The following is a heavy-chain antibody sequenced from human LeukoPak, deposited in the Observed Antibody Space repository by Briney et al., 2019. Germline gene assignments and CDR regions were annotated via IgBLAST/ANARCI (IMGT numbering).Heavy chain of an antibody. D-gene: IGHD3-10*01. J-gene: IGHJ4*02. Sequence: GGSLRLSCAASGFTFSTYAMRWVRQAPGKGLEWVSSISGGDGSPYYADSVKGRFTISRDNSKNTLYLQMNSLRAEDTAVYYCAKGESHPKYYFDYWGQGTLSPSLQ. CDR3: AKGESHPKYYFDY. V-gene: IGHV3-23*01. CDR2: ISGGDGSP. CDR1: GFTFSTYA.